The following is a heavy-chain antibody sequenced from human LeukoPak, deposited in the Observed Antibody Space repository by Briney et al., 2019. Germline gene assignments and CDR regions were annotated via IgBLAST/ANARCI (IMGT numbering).Heavy chain of an antibody. J-gene: IGHJ4*02. CDR1: GYTFTDYY. V-gene: IGHV1-2*02. D-gene: IGHD5-12*01. CDR2: INPDSGGT. CDR3: ARAYSGYEAFDY. Sequence: ASVKVSCKASGYTFTDYYMHWVRQAPGQGLEWMGWINPDSGGTNYAQKFQGRVTMTRDTSTTYMELSRLTPDDTAVYYCARAYSGYEAFDYWGQGTLVTVSS.